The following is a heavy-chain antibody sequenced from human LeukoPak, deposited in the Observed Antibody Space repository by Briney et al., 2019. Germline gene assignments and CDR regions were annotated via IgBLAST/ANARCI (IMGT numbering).Heavy chain of an antibody. D-gene: IGHD1-26*01. CDR2: INHSGST. V-gene: IGHV4-34*01. CDR1: GFTFSSYA. Sequence: GSLRLSCAASGFTFSSYAMSWVRQAPGKGLEWIGEINHSGSTNYNPSLKSRVTISVDTSKNQFSLKLSSVTAADTAVYYCARRYSGSSTLDYWGQGTLVTVSS. J-gene: IGHJ4*02. CDR3: ARRYSGSSTLDY.